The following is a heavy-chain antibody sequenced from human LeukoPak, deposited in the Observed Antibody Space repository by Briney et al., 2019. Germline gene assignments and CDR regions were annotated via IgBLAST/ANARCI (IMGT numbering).Heavy chain of an antibody. J-gene: IGHJ4*02. CDR2: IYHSGST. D-gene: IGHD6-19*01. Sequence: PSETLSLTCAVSGYSISSGYYWGWIRQPPGKGLEWIGRIYHSGSTYYNPSLKSRVTISVDTSKNQFSLKLSSVTAADTAVYYCASETVVAGTGYFDYWGQGTLVTVSS. CDR3: ASETVVAGTGYFDY. CDR1: GYSISSGYY. V-gene: IGHV4-38-2*01.